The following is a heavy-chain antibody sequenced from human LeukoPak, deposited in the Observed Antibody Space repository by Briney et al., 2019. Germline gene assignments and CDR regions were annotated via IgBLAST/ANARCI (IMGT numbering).Heavy chain of an antibody. CDR3: TLPWGSGSYYDY. J-gene: IGHJ4*02. CDR1: GFTFSNAW. V-gene: IGHV3-15*01. D-gene: IGHD3-10*01. Sequence: KPGGSLRLSCAASGFTFSNAWLNWVRQAPGKGLEWVGHIKSKTDGGTTDYAAPEKGRFTISRDDSKNTLFLQMNSLKTEDTAGYYCTLPWGSGSYYDYWGQGTLVTVSS. CDR2: IKSKTDGGTT.